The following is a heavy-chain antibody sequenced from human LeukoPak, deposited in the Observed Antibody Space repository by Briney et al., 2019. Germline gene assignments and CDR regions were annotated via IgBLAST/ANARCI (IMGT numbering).Heavy chain of an antibody. J-gene: IGHJ5*02. CDR1: GFTFSSYW. CDR3: ARDRAVAYEYNWFDP. D-gene: IGHD5-12*01. CDR2: INSDGSST. Sequence: GGSLRLSCAASGFTFSSYWMHWVRQAPGKGLVWVSRINSDGSSTSYADSVKGRFTISRDNAKNTLYLQMNSLRAEDTAVYYCARDRAVAYEYNWFDPWGQGTLVTVSS. V-gene: IGHV3-74*01.